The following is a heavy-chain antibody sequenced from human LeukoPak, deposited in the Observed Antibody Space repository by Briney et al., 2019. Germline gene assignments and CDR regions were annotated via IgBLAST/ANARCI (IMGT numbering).Heavy chain of an antibody. Sequence: GGSLRLSCAASGFSFSSSWMSWVRQTPGKGLEWVANMNQDGSHKYYVDSVKGRFIISRDNAKNSLYLQMNSLRAEDTAIYYCAGFYGGNRLGFDYWGQGTLVTVSS. CDR3: AGFYGGNRLGFDY. CDR2: MNQDGSHK. CDR1: GFSFSSSW. V-gene: IGHV3-7*01. D-gene: IGHD4-23*01. J-gene: IGHJ4*02.